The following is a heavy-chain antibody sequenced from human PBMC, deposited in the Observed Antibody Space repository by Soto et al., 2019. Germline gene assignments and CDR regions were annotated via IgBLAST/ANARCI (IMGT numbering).Heavy chain of an antibody. J-gene: IGHJ4*02. CDR2: INPSGGST. Sequence: GASVKVSCKASGYTFTSYYMHWVRQAPGQGLEWMGIINPSGGSTSYAQKFQGRVTMTRDTSTSTVYMELSSLRSEDTAVYYCARDPNYDFWSGYSDCWGQGTLVTVSS. D-gene: IGHD3-3*01. CDR1: GYTFTSYY. V-gene: IGHV1-46*03. CDR3: ARDPNYDFWSGYSDC.